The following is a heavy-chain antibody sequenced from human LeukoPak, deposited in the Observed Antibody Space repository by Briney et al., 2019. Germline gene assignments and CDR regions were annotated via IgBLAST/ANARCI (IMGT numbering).Heavy chain of an antibody. D-gene: IGHD1-7*01. CDR3: ARGPYNWNYDWFDP. V-gene: IGHV1-2*02. Sequence: ASVKVSCKASGYTFTSYYMHWVRQAPGQGLEWMGWINPNSGGTNYAQKFQGRVTMTRDTSISTAYMELSRLRSDDTAVYYCARGPYNWNYDWFDPWGQGTLVTVSS. CDR1: GYTFTSYY. CDR2: INPNSGGT. J-gene: IGHJ5*02.